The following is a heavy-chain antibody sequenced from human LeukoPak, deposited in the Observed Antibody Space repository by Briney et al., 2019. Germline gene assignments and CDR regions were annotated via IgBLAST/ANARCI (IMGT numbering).Heavy chain of an antibody. D-gene: IGHD2-2*01. CDR3: ARLVDTVVGPSVDV. V-gene: IGHV1-2*02. CDR2: INPNSGGT. Sequence: GASVKVSCKASGYTFTGYYMHWVRQAPGQGLEWMGWINPNSGGTNYTQKFQGRVTMTRDTSISTAYMELSRLRSDDTAVYYCARLVDTVVGPSVDVWGKGTTVTVSS. CDR1: GYTFTGYY. J-gene: IGHJ6*04.